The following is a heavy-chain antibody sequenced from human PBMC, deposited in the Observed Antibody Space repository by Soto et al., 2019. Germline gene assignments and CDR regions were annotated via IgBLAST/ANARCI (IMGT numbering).Heavy chain of an antibody. CDR2: IYPRGST. J-gene: IGHJ6*02. V-gene: IGHV4-30-2*01. CDR3: ARERAGPYYYGMDV. CDR1: GASISSGGYS. Sequence: PPENLSLTCDVSGASISSGGYSWSWIRQPPGKGLEWIGYIYPRGSTYYNPSLKSRVTISVDRSKNQFSLKLSSVTSADTAVYYCARERAGPYYYGMDVWGQGTTVTVSS.